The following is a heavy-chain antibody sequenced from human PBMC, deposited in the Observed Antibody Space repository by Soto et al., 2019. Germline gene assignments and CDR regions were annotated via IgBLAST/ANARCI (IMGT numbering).Heavy chain of an antibody. D-gene: IGHD3-22*01. Sequence: SETLSLTCTVSGGSISSGGYYWSWIRQHPGKGLEWIGYIYYSGSTYYNPSLKSRVTISVDTSKNQFSLKLSSVTAADTAVYYCARDLPPPYDSSGYYSALVLNPSAQGSLVIGSS. CDR1: GGSISSGGYY. J-gene: IGHJ5*02. CDR2: IYYSGST. V-gene: IGHV4-31*03. CDR3: ARDLPPPYDSSGYYSALVLNP.